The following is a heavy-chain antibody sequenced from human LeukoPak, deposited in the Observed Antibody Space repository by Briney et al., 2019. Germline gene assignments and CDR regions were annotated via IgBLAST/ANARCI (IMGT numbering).Heavy chain of an antibody. CDR3: ARGQEFDDGVFDS. CDR2: IRSNGATA. CDR1: GLTFSNFA. D-gene: IGHD1-1*01. J-gene: IGHJ4*02. Sequence: GGSLRLSCAASGLTFSNFAMTWVRQAPGKGLEWASTIRSNGATAYNADSVKGRFTISRDNSKNTVYLRMNSLRVEDTAIYYCARGQEFDDGVFDSWGQGTLVTVSS. V-gene: IGHV3-23*01.